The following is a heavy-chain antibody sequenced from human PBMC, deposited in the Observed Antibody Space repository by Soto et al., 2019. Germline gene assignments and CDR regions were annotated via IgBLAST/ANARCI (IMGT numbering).Heavy chain of an antibody. D-gene: IGHD4-17*01. Sequence: TLSVTFSFYGGSFSGYYWRWIRQPPGKGLEWIGEINHSGSTNYNPSLKSRVTISVDTSKNQFSLNLSSVTAADTGVYYCARDRTVGVTRSLHIWGQGTMVTVSS. J-gene: IGHJ3*02. CDR3: ARDRTVGVTRSLHI. CDR2: INHSGST. CDR1: GGSFSGYY. V-gene: IGHV4-34*01.